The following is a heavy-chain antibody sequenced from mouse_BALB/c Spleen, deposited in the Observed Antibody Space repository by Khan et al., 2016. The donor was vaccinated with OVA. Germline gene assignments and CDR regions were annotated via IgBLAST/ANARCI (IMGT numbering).Heavy chain of an antibody. V-gene: IGHV5-15*02. CDR2: ISNLAYSI. J-gene: IGHJ4*01. CDR3: ARSWAMDD. Sequence: DVKLVESGGGLVQPGGSRKLSCAASGFTFSDYGMAWVRQAPGKGPEWVAFISNLAYSIYYADTVTGRFTISRENAKNTLYLEMSTLRSEDTALYDCARSWAMDDGGQGTSVTVSS. CDR1: GFTFSDYG.